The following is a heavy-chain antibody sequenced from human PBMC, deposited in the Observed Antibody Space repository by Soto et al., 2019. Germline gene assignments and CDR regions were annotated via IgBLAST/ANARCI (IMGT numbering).Heavy chain of an antibody. V-gene: IGHV3-13*04. CDR2: IGTAGDT. CDR1: GFTFSSYD. Sequence: GGSLRRSCSAAGFTFSSYDMHWVGQGRGKVLEWVSAIGTAGDTNYAGSVKGRFTISRENSKNSLYLQMNSLRAGDTAIYFCARAIGPTLVHSGGQAHRVTVSS. CDR3: ARAIGPTLVHS. J-gene: IGHJ4*02. D-gene: IGHD2-21*01.